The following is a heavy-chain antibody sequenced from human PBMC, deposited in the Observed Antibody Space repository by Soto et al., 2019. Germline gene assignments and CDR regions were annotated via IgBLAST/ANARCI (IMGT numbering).Heavy chain of an antibody. D-gene: IGHD3-16*01. CDR1: GGSLSSSIYY. CDR3: ARTIRITVPWFGP. V-gene: IGHV4-39*07. J-gene: IGHJ5*02. Sequence: SETLSLTCTVSGGSLSSSIYYWGWIRQSPGTGLEWIASIFYSGGTYYNPSFKSRATISVDKSKNQFSLKLSSVTAADTAVYYCARTIRITVPWFGPWGQGTLVTVSS. CDR2: IFYSGGT.